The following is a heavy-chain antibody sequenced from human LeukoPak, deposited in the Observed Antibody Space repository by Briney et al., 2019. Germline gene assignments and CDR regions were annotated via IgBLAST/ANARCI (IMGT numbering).Heavy chain of an antibody. J-gene: IGHJ4*02. V-gene: IGHV4-61*02. CDR2: IYTSGST. D-gene: IGHD4-17*01. Sequence: SETLSLTCTVSGGSISSGSYYWSWIRQPAGKGLEWIGRIYTSGSTNYNPSLKSRVTISVDTSKNQFSLKLSSVTAADTAVYYCAREGATTVTTVDYWGQGTLVTVSS. CDR1: GGSISSGSYY. CDR3: AREGATTVTTVDY.